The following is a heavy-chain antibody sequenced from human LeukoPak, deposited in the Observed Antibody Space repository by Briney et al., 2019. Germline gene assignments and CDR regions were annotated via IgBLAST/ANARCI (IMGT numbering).Heavy chain of an antibody. Sequence: ASVKVPCKASGYTFTSYYMHWVRQAPGQGLEWMGIINPSGGSTSYAQKFQGRVTMTRDTSTSTVYMELSSLRSEDTAVYYCARAGHQPEYSSSSGSYYYYGMDVWGQGTTVTVSS. CDR3: ARAGHQPEYSSSSGSYYYYGMDV. J-gene: IGHJ6*02. V-gene: IGHV1-46*01. CDR1: GYTFTSYY. D-gene: IGHD6-6*01. CDR2: INPSGGST.